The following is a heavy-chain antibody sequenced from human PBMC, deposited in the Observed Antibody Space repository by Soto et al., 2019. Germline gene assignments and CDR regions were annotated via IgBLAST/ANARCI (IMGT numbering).Heavy chain of an antibody. Sequence: QLQLQESGPGLVKPSETLSLTCTVSGASISKSNYFWGWIRQPPGKGLEWIGSIYYSGSTIYNSSLKSRVTISVDTSKNQFSLRLSSVTAADTAVYYCASPTLGAFDIWGHGTKVTVSS. CDR2: IYYSGST. CDR3: ASPTLGAFDI. CDR1: GASISKSNYF. V-gene: IGHV4-39*01. J-gene: IGHJ3*02. D-gene: IGHD3-16*01.